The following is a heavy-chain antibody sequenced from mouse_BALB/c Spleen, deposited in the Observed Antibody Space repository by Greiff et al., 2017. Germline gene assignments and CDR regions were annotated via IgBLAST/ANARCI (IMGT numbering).Heavy chain of an antibody. D-gene: IGHD4-1*01. CDR3: ARRLTGSYYAMDY. J-gene: IGHJ4*01. Sequence: VQLQQSGPELVKPGASVKISCKASGYAFSSSWMNWVKQRPGQGLEWIGRIYPGDGDTNYNGKFKGKATLTADKSSSTAYMQLSSLTSVDSAVYFCARRLTGSYYAMDYWGQGTSVTVSS. CDR1: GYAFSSSW. CDR2: IYPGDGDT. V-gene: IGHV1-82*01.